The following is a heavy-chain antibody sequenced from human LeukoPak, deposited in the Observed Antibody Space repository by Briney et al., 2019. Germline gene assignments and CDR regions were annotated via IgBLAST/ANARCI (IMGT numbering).Heavy chain of an antibody. CDR3: AKGHSDNGGCRDY. V-gene: IGHV3-23*01. CDR2: VSGSGGST. D-gene: IGHD3-22*01. J-gene: IGHJ4*02. Sequence: GGSLRLSCAASGFSFSKYAMNWVRQAPGKGLEWVSVVSGSGGSTNYADSVKRRLPISRENSKNTLYLQMNSLRAEDTAIYYCAKGHSDNGGCRDYWGQGTLVTVSS. CDR1: GFSFSKYA.